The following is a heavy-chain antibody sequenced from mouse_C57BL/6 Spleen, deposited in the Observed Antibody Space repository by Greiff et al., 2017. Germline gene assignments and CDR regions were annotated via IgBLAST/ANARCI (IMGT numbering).Heavy chain of an antibody. J-gene: IGHJ2*01. D-gene: IGHD4-1*01. V-gene: IGHV10-1*01. CDR3: VRHSGTGGDYFDY. Sequence: EVQLVESGGGLVQPKGSLKLSCAASGFSFNTYAMNWVSQAPGKGLEWVARIRSKSNNYATYYADSVKDRFTISRDDSESMLYLQMNNLKTEDTAMYYCVRHSGTGGDYFDYWGQGTTLTVSS. CDR2: IRSKSNNYAT. CDR1: GFSFNTYA.